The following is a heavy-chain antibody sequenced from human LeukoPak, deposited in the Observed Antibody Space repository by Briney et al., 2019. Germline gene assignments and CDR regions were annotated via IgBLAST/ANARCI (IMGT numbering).Heavy chain of an antibody. CDR3: ARVRSGSYNWFDP. CDR2: INTDGSTT. D-gene: IGHD1-26*01. V-gene: IGHV3-74*01. J-gene: IGHJ5*02. CDR1: GFTFSSYW. Sequence: GGSLRLSCAASGFTFSSYWMHWVRQAPGKGLVWVSRINTDGSTTSYADSVKGRFTISRDNTKNTLYLQMNSLRAEDTAVYYCARVRSGSYNWFDPWGQGTLVTVSS.